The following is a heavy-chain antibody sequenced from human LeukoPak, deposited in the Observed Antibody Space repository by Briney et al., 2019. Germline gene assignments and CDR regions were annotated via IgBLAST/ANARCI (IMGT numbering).Heavy chain of an antibody. J-gene: IGHJ4*02. Sequence: PSETLSLTCAVYGXSFSGYYWSWIRQPPGKGLEWIGEINHSGSTNYNPSLKSRVTISVDTSKNQFSLKLSSVTAADTAVYYCAGAYCGGDGYLQPPVYWGQGTQVTGSS. D-gene: IGHD2-21*02. V-gene: IGHV4-34*01. CDR2: INHSGST. CDR1: GXSFSGYY. CDR3: AGAYCGGDGYLQPPVY.